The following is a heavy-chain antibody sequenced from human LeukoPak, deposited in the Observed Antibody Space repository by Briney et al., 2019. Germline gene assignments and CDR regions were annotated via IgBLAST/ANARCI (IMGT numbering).Heavy chain of an antibody. V-gene: IGHV3-23*01. CDR1: GFTFSSYA. CDR2: ISDSGTHI. D-gene: IGHD5-24*01. J-gene: IGHJ4*02. Sequence: PGGSLRLSCAASGFTFSSYAMSWVRQAPGEGLERVSSISDSGTHIYYADSVKGRFTISRDNSKNTVYLQMNSLRAEDTAVYYCAKDRDGYNPDYWGQGTLVTVSS. CDR3: AKDRDGYNPDY.